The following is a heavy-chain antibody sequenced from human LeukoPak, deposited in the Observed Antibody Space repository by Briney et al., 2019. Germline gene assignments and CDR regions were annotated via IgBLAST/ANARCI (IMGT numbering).Heavy chain of an antibody. V-gene: IGHV4-4*07. J-gene: IGHJ2*01. CDR2: IYTSGST. CDR3: ARVGYDSSGYYRSWYFDL. D-gene: IGHD3-22*01. Sequence: PSETLSLTCTVSGASITSYYWSWIRQPPGKALEWIGRIYTSGSTNYNPSLKSRVTMSVDTSKNQFSLKLSSVTAADTAVYYCARVGYDSSGYYRSWYFDLWGRGTLVTVSS. CDR1: GASITSYY.